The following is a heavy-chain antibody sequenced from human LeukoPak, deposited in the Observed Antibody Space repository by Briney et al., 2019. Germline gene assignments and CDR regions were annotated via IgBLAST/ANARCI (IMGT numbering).Heavy chain of an antibody. Sequence: GRSLRLSCAASGFTFSSYAMHWVRQAPGKGLEWVAAISYDGSNKYYADSVKGRFTISRDNSKNTLYLQMNSLRAEDTAVYYCARDHYYDSSGYFSWYYFDYWGQGTLVTVSS. CDR2: ISYDGSNK. CDR1: GFTFSSYA. D-gene: IGHD3-22*01. V-gene: IGHV3-30*04. J-gene: IGHJ4*02. CDR3: ARDHYYDSSGYFSWYYFDY.